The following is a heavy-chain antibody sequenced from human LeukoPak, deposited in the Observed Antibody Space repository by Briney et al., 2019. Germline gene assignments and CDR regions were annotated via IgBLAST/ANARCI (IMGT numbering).Heavy chain of an antibody. CDR1: GFTFDDYA. Sequence: GGSLRLSCAASGFTFDDYAMHWVRQAPGKGLEWVSGISWNSGSIGYADSVKGRFTISRDNAKNSLYLQMNSLRAEDTAVYYCAKSSGLAAVFIWFDPWGQGTLVTVSS. V-gene: IGHV3-9*01. CDR2: ISWNSGSI. D-gene: IGHD6-13*01. CDR3: AKSSGLAAVFIWFDP. J-gene: IGHJ5*02.